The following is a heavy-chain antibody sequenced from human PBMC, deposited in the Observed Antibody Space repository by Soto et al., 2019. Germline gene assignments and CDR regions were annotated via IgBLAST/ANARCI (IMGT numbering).Heavy chain of an antibody. CDR1: GYTFTSYG. CDR3: ATRSPAFDY. V-gene: IGHV1-18*01. CDR2: ITTDKGKT. J-gene: IGHJ4*02. Sequence: QVQLVQSGPEVKKPGASVKVSCKTSGYTFTSYGISWVRQAPGQGLEWMGWITTDKGKTTYAQKVQGRVAMTTDTSTRTAYMDLRSMRSDDTAVYYCATRSPAFDYWGQGTLVTVSS.